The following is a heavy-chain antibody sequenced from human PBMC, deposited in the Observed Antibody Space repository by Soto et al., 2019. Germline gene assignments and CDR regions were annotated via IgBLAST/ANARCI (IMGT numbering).Heavy chain of an antibody. V-gene: IGHV1-2*02. J-gene: IGHJ4*02. D-gene: IGHD6-19*01. CDR1: GYTFTGYY. CDR2: INPNSGGT. Sequence: ASVKVSCKASGYTFTGYYMHWVRQAPGQGLEWMRWINPNSGGTNYAQKFQGRVTMTRDTSISTAYMELSRLRSDDTAVYYSARLPLAGIAVAGNNDYWGQGTLFTVSS. CDR3: ARLPLAGIAVAGNNDY.